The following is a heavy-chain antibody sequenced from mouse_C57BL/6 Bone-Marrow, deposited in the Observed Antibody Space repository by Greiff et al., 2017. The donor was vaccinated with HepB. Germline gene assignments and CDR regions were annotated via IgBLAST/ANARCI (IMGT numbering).Heavy chain of an antibody. D-gene: IGHD2-4*01. CDR3: TRPIYYDGY. CDR1: GYTFTDYE. V-gene: IGHV1-15*01. J-gene: IGHJ2*01. CDR2: IDPETGGT. Sequence: QVQLQQSGAELVRPGASVTLSCKASGYTFTDYEMHWVKQTPVHGLEWIGAIDPETGGTAYNQKFKGKARLTADKSSSTAYMELRSLTSEDSAVYYGTRPIYYDGYWGQGTTLTVSS.